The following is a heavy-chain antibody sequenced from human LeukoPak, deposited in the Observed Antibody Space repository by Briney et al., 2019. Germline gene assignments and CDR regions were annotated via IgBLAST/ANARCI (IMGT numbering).Heavy chain of an antibody. J-gene: IGHJ4*02. Sequence: SVKVSCKASGGTFSSYAISWVRQAPGQGLEWMGGIIPIFGTANYAQKFQGRVTITTVESTSTAYMELSSLRSEDTAVYYCAENYYDSSGYYSPVGYWGQGTLVTVSS. CDR1: GGTFSSYA. V-gene: IGHV1-69*05. D-gene: IGHD3-22*01. CDR3: AENYYDSSGYYSPVGY. CDR2: IIPIFGTA.